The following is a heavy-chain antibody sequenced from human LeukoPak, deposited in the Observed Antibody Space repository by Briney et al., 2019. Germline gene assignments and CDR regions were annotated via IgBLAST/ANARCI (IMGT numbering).Heavy chain of an antibody. D-gene: IGHD2-21*02. CDR3: ERDRAEGLPWVEFDP. CDR2: FYSGGGI. CDR1: ASCLDTFD. Sequence: LRRSCGVSASCLDTFDMRWVRHASKNTTEWVSLFYSGGGIHYADFGQGRFIISRDIYKNALYLQMNNRKVEDTAVYHWERDRAEGLPWVEFDPWGQGTGVTVSA. J-gene: IGHJ5*02. V-gene: IGHV3-66*02.